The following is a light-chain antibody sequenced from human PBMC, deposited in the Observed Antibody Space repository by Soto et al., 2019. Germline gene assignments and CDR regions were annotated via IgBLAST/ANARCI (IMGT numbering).Light chain of an antibody. Sequence: DIQMTQSPSSLSASVGDRVTITCRASQSISSYLNWYQQKPGKAPKLLIYNASSLESGVPTRFSGSGSGTDFTLTISSLQPEDFAIYYCQQTYTTPEITFGQGTRLEIK. J-gene: IGKJ5*01. CDR2: NAS. CDR1: QSISSY. V-gene: IGKV1-39*01. CDR3: QQTYTTPEIT.